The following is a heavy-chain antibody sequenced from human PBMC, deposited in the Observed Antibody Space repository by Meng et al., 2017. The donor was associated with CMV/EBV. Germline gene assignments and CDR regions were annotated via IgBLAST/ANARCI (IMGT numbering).Heavy chain of an antibody. CDR3: ARIAAAGRFDY. CDR1: GFSLSTSGVG. Sequence: QMTLKESGPTMVKTTQTLTLTCTFSGFSLSTSGVGVGWISQPQGKALEWLALIYWDDDKRYSPSLKSRLTITKDTSKNQVVLTLTNMDPVDTATYYCARIAAAGRFDYWGQGTLVTVSS. CDR2: IYWDDDK. J-gene: IGHJ4*02. D-gene: IGHD6-13*01. V-gene: IGHV2-5*02.